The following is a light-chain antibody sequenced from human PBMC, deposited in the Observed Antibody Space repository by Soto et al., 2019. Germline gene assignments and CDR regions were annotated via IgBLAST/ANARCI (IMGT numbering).Light chain of an antibody. CDR2: DAS. CDR1: QSVSTY. CDR3: QQRSNWPPRT. J-gene: IGKJ2*01. V-gene: IGKV3-11*01. Sequence: EIVLTQSPATLSLSPGERATLSCRASQSVSTYLAWYQQKPGQAPRLLIYDASNRATGIPGRFSGSGSGPDFTLTISSLEPEDFAVYYCQQRSNWPPRTFGQGTKLEIK.